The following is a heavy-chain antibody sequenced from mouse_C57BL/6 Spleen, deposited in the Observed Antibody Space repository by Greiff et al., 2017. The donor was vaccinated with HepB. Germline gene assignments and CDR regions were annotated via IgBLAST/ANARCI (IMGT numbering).Heavy chain of an antibody. CDR2: ISSGSSTI. CDR1: GFTFSDYG. V-gene: IGHV5-17*01. CDR3: ARVTGTVFDY. Sequence: DVKLQESGGGLVKPGGSLKLSCAASGFTFSDYGMHWVRQAPEKGLEWVAYISSGSSTIYYADTVKGRFTISRDNAKNTLFLQMTSLRSEDTAMYYCARVTGTVFDYWGQGTTLTVSS. J-gene: IGHJ2*01. D-gene: IGHD4-1*01.